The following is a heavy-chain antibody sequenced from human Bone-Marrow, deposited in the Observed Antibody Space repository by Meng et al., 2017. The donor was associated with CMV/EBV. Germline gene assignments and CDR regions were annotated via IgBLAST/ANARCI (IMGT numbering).Heavy chain of an antibody. CDR3: AGGLYSSSWYGSDYFDY. J-gene: IGHJ4*02. CDR2: IIPIFGTA. D-gene: IGHD6-13*01. Sequence: SVKVSCKASGGTFSSYAISWVRQAPGQGLEWMGGIIPIFGTANYAQKFQGRVTITTDESTSTAYMELSSLRSEDTAVYYCAGGLYSSSWYGSDYFDYWGPGTLVTVAS. CDR1: GGTFSSYA. V-gene: IGHV1-69*05.